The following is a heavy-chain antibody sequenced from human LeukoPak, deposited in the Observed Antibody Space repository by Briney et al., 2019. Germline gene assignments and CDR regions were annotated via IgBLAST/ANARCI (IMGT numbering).Heavy chain of an antibody. V-gene: IGHV4-4*07. CDR3: ARTWQWLPFDY. J-gene: IGHJ4*02. Sequence: PSETLSLTCTVSGGTISSYYWSWIRQPAGEGLEWIGRIYISGSPNYNPSLKSRVTMSVDTSKNQFSLKLSSVTAADTAVYYCARTWQWLPFDYWGQGTLVTVSS. CDR1: GGTISSYY. D-gene: IGHD6-19*01. CDR2: IYISGSP.